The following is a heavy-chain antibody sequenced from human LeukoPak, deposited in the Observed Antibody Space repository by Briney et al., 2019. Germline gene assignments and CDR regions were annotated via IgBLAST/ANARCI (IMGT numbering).Heavy chain of an antibody. CDR2: ISSSGSTI. D-gene: IGHD5-18*01. Sequence: EGSLRLSCAASGFTFSDYHMSWIRQAPGKGLEWVSYISSSGSTIYYADSVKGRFTISRDNAKNSLYLQMNSLRAEDTAVYYCARDLTAMARNFDYWGQGTLVTVSS. J-gene: IGHJ4*02. CDR3: ARDLTAMARNFDY. V-gene: IGHV3-11*01. CDR1: GFTFSDYH.